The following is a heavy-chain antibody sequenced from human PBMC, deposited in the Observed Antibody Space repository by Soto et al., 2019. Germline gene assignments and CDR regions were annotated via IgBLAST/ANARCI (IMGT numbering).Heavy chain of an antibody. CDR3: ASGSSIAADLAPYYYYGMDV. Sequence: QVQLVQSGAEVKKPGSSVKVSCKASGGTFSSYAISWVRQAPGQGLEWMGGIIPIFGTANYAQKFQGRVTITADKSTSTAYMELSSLRSEDTAVYYCASGSSIAADLAPYYYYGMDVWGQGTTVTVSS. J-gene: IGHJ6*02. D-gene: IGHD6-13*01. CDR1: GGTFSSYA. V-gene: IGHV1-69*06. CDR2: IIPIFGTA.